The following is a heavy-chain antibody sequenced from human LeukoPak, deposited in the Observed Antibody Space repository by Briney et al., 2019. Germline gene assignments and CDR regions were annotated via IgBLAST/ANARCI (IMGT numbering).Heavy chain of an antibody. CDR3: ASRYCTSTNCYAFDI. CDR1: GFTFSSYS. D-gene: IGHD2-2*01. Sequence: PGGSLRLSCAASGFTFSSYSMNWVRQAPGKGLEWVSSISSDSNYIFYADSVQGRFTISRNNAENSLFLQMNSLRVEDTAVYYCASRYCTSTNCYAFDIWGQGTMVTVSS. J-gene: IGHJ3*02. CDR2: ISSDSNYI. V-gene: IGHV3-21*01.